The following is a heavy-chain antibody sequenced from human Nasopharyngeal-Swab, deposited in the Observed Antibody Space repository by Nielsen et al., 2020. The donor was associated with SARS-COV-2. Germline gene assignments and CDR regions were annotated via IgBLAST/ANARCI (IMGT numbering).Heavy chain of an antibody. J-gene: IGHJ4*02. CDR2: ITSSSSTR. D-gene: IGHD3-3*01. Sequence: GGSLRLSCAASGFAFTDYSMDWVRQAPGKGLEWVSYITSSSSTRYYADSVKGRFTVSRDNAKNSLYLQMSSLRDEDTAVYYCARDGLRFWSGYQYYFDYWGQGTLVTVSS. CDR3: ARDGLRFWSGYQYYFDY. CDR1: GFAFTDYS. V-gene: IGHV3-48*02.